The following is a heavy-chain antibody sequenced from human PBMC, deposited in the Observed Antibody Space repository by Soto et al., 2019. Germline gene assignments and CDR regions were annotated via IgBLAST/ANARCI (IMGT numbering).Heavy chain of an antibody. Sequence: EVQLLESGGDLVQPGGSLRLSCAASGFTFSSYAMTWVRQAPGQGLEWVSRISGDGTRTNYADFVNGRFTISSDNARNTLYLQMSSLSVEDTAVYYCVRRLPAAGTFGHWGQGTLVTVSS. D-gene: IGHD6-13*01. V-gene: IGHV3-23*01. CDR1: GFTFSSYA. CDR2: ISGDGTRT. CDR3: VRRLPAAGTFGH. J-gene: IGHJ4*02.